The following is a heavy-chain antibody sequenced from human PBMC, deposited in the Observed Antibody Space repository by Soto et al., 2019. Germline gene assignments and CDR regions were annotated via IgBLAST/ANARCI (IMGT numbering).Heavy chain of an antibody. CDR1: GGTFSSYT. Sequence: ASVKVSCKASGGTFSSYTISWVRQAPGQGLEWMGRIIPILGIANYAQKLQGRVTMTTDTSTSTAYMELRSLRSDDTAVYYCARLSNWNYNYYYYYGMDVWGQGTTVTVSS. V-gene: IGHV1-69*02. CDR2: IIPILGIA. J-gene: IGHJ6*02. D-gene: IGHD1-7*01. CDR3: ARLSNWNYNYYYYYGMDV.